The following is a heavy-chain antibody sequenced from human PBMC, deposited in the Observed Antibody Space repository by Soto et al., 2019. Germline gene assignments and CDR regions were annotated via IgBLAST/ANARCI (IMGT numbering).Heavy chain of an antibody. CDR1: GFTFSSYA. Sequence: GGSLRLSCAASGFTFSSYAMSWVRQAPGKGLEWVSAISGSGGSTYYADSVKGRFTISRDNSKNTLYLQMNSLRAEDTAVYYCAKAGVVVPAAGLPHWFDPWGQGTLVTVSS. J-gene: IGHJ5*02. V-gene: IGHV3-23*01. CDR3: AKAGVVVPAAGLPHWFDP. D-gene: IGHD2-2*01. CDR2: ISGSGGST.